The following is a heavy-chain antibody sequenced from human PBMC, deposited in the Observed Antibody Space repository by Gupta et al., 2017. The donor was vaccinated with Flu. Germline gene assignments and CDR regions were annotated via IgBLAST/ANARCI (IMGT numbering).Heavy chain of an antibody. V-gene: IGHV3-9*01. CDR3: AKDIDPEQDYYYYGMDV. CDR2: ISWNSGSI. J-gene: IGHJ6*02. Sequence: EVQLVESGGGLVQPGRSLRLSCAASGFTFDDYAMHWVRQAPGKGLEWVSGISWNSGSIGYADSVKGRFTISRDNAKNSLYLQMNSLRAEDTALYYCAKDIDPEQDYYYYGMDVWGQGTTVTVSS. CDR1: GFTFDDYA.